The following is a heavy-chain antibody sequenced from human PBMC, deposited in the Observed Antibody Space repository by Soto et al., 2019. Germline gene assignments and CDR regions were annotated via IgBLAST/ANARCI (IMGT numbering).Heavy chain of an antibody. V-gene: IGHV4-31*03. D-gene: IGHD3-10*01. Sequence: SETLSLTCTVSGGSISSGGYYWSWIRQHPGKGLEWIGYIYYSGSTYYNPSLKSRVTISVDTSKNQFSLKLSSVTAADTAVYYCASRTRLYGSGILDYWGQGTLVTVSS. CDR2: IYYSGST. CDR1: GGSISSGGYY. J-gene: IGHJ4*02. CDR3: ASRTRLYGSGILDY.